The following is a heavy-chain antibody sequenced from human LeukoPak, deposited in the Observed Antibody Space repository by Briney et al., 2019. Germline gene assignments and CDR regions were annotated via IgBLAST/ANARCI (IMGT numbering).Heavy chain of an antibody. CDR2: TSGSGGST. D-gene: IGHD5-18*01. CDR3: AKARNGYSYVNWFDP. CDR1: GFTFSSYA. J-gene: IGHJ5*02. Sequence: PGGSLRLSCAASGFTFSSYAMSWVRQAPGKGLEWVSATSGSGGSTYYADSVKGRLTISRDNSKNTLYLQMNSLRAEDTAVYYCAKARNGYSYVNWFDPWGQGTLVTVSS. V-gene: IGHV3-23*01.